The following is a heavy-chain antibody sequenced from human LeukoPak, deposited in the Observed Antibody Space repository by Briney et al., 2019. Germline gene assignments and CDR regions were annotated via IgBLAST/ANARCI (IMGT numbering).Heavy chain of an antibody. CDR1: GYTFTGYY. CDR2: INPNSGGT. V-gene: IGHV1-2*02. Sequence: ASVKVSCKASGYTFTGYYMHWVRQAPGQGLEWMGWINPNSGGTNYAQKLQGRVTMTRDTDTSTAYMERSRLRSDDTAVYSCARDPHRRVFDYWGQGTLVTVSS. CDR3: ARDPHRRVFDY. J-gene: IGHJ4*02.